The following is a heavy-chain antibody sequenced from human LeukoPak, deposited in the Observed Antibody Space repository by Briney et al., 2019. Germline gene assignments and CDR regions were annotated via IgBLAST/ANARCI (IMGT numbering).Heavy chain of an antibody. CDR3: AKAKGSGPRFYFEY. CDR2: ISARGGST. Sequence: PGGSLRLSCAASGFIFNNFVMTWVRQIPGKGLEWVSSISARGGSTDYADFVKGRFTISRDNSKNTLHLQMTSLRAEDTAVYYCAKAKGSGPRFYFEYWGQGTLVTVSS. V-gene: IGHV3-23*01. D-gene: IGHD6-19*01. CDR1: GFIFNNFV. J-gene: IGHJ4*02.